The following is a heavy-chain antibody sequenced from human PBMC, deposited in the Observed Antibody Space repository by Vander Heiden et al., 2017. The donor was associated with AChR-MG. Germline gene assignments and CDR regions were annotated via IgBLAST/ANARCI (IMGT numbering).Heavy chain of an antibody. CDR1: GFTFSTYA. CDR2: ISGNGGST. Sequence: DVQLLESGGGLVQPGGSLSLSCAASGFTFSTYAMSWVRQAPGKGLEWVSSISGNGGSTYYADSVKGRFTISRDNSKNTLYLQMNSLGAEDMAIYYCAKDFLMIRGSGTNFDYWGLGTLVTVSS. J-gene: IGHJ4*02. CDR3: AKDFLMIRGSGTNFDY. V-gene: IGHV3-23*01. D-gene: IGHD3-10*01.